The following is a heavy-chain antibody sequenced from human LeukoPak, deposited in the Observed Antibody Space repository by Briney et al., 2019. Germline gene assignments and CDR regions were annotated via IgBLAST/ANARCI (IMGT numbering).Heavy chain of an antibody. J-gene: IGHJ6*03. Sequence: GGSLTLSCAASGFAFNNDAMTWVRQPPGKGLEWVSTIVGDSTIEYYADSVKGRFTISSDNSKTMLFLHMNSLRAEDTAIYYCARQPYFYYYFDVWGKGTTVTVTS. D-gene: IGHD5-18*01. CDR1: GFAFNNDA. CDR3: ARQPYFYYYFDV. V-gene: IGHV3-23*01. CDR2: IVGDSTIE.